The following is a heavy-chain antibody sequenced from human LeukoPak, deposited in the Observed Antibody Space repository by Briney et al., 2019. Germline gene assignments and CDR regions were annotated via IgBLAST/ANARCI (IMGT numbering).Heavy chain of an antibody. CDR2: ISGSGGST. D-gene: IGHD3-3*01. V-gene: IGHV3-23*01. CDR3: AKSGYLRIFGVVDY. Sequence: PGGSLRRSCAASGFTFSSFAMTWVRQAPGKGLEWVSGISGSGGSTYYADSVKGRYTISRDNSKNTLYLQMNSLRADDTAVYYCAKSGYLRIFGVVDYWGQGTLVTVSS. CDR1: GFTFSSFA. J-gene: IGHJ4*02.